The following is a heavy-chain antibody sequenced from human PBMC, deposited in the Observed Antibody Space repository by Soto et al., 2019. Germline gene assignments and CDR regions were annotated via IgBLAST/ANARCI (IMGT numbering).Heavy chain of an antibody. J-gene: IGHJ5*02. CDR1: GFTFSSYG. Sequence: GGSLRLSCVASGFTFSSYGMHWVRQAPGKGLEWVAVISYDGSNKYYADSVKGRFTISRDNSKNTLYLQMNSLRAEDTAVYYCAKDNCISTSCYRLYNWFDPWGQGTLVTVSS. V-gene: IGHV3-30*18. D-gene: IGHD2-2*01. CDR3: AKDNCISTSCYRLYNWFDP. CDR2: ISYDGSNK.